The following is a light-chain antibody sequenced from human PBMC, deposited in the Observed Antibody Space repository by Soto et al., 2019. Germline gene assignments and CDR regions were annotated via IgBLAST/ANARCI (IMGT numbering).Light chain of an antibody. J-gene: IGKJ1*01. CDR1: QSVSSY. CDR3: QQYGSPPPT. V-gene: IGKV3-11*01. CDR2: DAS. Sequence: EVVMTQSPATLSVSPGERATLSCRASQSVSSYLAWYQQKPGQAPRLLIYDASNRATGIPARFSGSGSGTDFTLTISSLEPEDFAVYYCQQYGSPPPTFGQGTKVDIK.